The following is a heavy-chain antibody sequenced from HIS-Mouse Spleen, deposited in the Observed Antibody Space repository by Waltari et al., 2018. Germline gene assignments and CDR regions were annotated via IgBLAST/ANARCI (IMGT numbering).Heavy chain of an antibody. D-gene: IGHD6-19*01. CDR1: GGSISSSSYY. V-gene: IGHV4-39*01. Sequence: QLQLQESGPGLVKPSETLSLTCTVSGGSISSSSYYWGWIRHPPGKGLEWIGGIYYSGSTYYNPSLKSRVTISVDTSKNQFSLKLSSVTAADTAVYYCARRRGWFDYWGQGTLVTVSS. CDR2: IYYSGST. J-gene: IGHJ4*02. CDR3: ARRRGWFDY.